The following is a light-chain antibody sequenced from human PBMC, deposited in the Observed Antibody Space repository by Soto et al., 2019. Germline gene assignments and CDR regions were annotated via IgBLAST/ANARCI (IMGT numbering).Light chain of an antibody. Sequence: EIVLSQSPATLSLSPGERATLSCRASQSVSSYLAWYQHIPGQAPRLLIYDASKRATGIPARFSGSGSGTDFTLTISSLEPEDCAFYYRQQRSNWPPTLTFGQGTKVEVK. CDR1: QSVSSY. V-gene: IGKV3-11*01. CDR2: DAS. CDR3: QQRSNWPPTLT. J-gene: IGKJ1*01.